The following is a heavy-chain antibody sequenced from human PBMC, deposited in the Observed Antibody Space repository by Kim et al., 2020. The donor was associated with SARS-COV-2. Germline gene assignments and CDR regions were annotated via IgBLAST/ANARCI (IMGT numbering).Heavy chain of an antibody. D-gene: IGHD3-22*01. V-gene: IGHV1-3*01. Sequence: ASVKVSCKASGYTFTSYAMHWVRQAPGQRLEWMGWINAGNGNTKYSQKFQGRVTITRDTSASTAYMELSSLRSEDTAVYYCARRGGYYYDSSGYYFGYGMDVWGQGTTVTVSS. CDR2: INAGNGNT. CDR1: GYTFTSYA. CDR3: ARRGGYYYDSSGYYFGYGMDV. J-gene: IGHJ6*02.